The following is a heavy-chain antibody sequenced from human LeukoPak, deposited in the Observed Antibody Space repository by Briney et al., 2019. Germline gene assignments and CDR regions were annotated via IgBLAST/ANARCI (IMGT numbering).Heavy chain of an antibody. CDR1: GYTFTSYD. CDR2: MNPNSGNT. D-gene: IGHD2-15*01. V-gene: IGHV1-8*01. Sequence: ASVKVSCKASGYTFTSYDINWVRQATGQGLEWMGWMNPNSGNTGYAQKFQGRVTMTRNTSISTAYMELRSLRSEDTAVYYCARGYCSGGSCANWFDPWGQGTLVTVSS. CDR3: ARGYCSGGSCANWFDP. J-gene: IGHJ5*02.